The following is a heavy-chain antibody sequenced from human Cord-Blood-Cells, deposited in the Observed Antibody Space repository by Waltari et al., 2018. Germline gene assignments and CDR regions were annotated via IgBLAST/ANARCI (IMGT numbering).Heavy chain of an antibody. CDR1: GFTFSSYW. CDR2: INSDGSST. J-gene: IGHJ3*02. D-gene: IGHD6-6*01. CDR3: ARAARESDAFDI. V-gene: IGHV3-74*01. Sequence: EVQLVESGGGLVQPGGSLRLSCAASGFTFSSYWMHWVRQAPGKGLVWVSRINSDGSSTSYADSVKGRFTIARDNAKNTLYLQMNSLRAEDTAVYYCARAARESDAFDIWGQGTMVTVSS.